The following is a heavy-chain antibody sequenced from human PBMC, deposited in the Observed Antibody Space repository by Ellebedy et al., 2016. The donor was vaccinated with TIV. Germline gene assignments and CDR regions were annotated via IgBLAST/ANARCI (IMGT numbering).Heavy chain of an antibody. D-gene: IGHD3-16*01. J-gene: IGHJ5*02. CDR3: ARRGSYGDYAVQINNWFDR. CDR2: IHQDGSEK. CDR1: GFTFRSYW. Sequence: PGGSLRLSCAASGFTFRSYWMTWVRQAPGKGLEWVANIHQDGSEKYYVDSVKGRFTISRDNAKNSLYLQMNSLRVEDTAVYYCARRGSYGDYAVQINNWFDRWGQGTLVTVYS. V-gene: IGHV3-7*01.